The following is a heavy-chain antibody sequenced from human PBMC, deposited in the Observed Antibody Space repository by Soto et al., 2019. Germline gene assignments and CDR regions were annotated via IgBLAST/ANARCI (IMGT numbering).Heavy chain of an antibody. CDR3: ARQGCSGGSCYSGWFDP. V-gene: IGHV4-39*01. CDR1: GGSISSSSYY. CDR2: IYYSGST. Sequence: SETLSLTCTVSGGSISSSSYYWGWICQPPGKGLEWIGSIYYSGSTYYNPSLKSRVTISVDTSKNQFSLKLSSVTAADTAVYYCARQGCSGGSCYSGWFDPWGQGTLVTVSS. D-gene: IGHD2-15*01. J-gene: IGHJ5*02.